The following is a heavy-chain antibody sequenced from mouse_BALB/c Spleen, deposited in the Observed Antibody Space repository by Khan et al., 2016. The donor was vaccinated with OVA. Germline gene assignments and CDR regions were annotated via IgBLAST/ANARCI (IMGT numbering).Heavy chain of an antibody. CDR2: MNYDGVN. Sequence: EVQLVESGPGLVKPSQSLSLTCSVTGYSITSGYYWNWIRQFPGNKLEWMGYMNYDGVNTYNPSLRNRISITRDTSNNQFFLKLNSLTTEDTGTYYCSRAYFRYVETWFASWGQGTLVTVSS. V-gene: IGHV3-6*02. CDR1: GYSITSGYY. CDR3: SRAYFRYVETWFAS. D-gene: IGHD2-14*01. J-gene: IGHJ3*01.